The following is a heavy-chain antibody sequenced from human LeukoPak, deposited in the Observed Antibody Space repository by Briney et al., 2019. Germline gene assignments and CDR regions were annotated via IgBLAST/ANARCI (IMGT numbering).Heavy chain of an antibody. D-gene: IGHD6-13*01. V-gene: IGHV4-61*02. CDR2: IYTRGST. J-gene: IGHJ5*02. CDR3: ARDIWQQQYNWFDP. CDR1: GGSISSGSYY. Sequence: SETLSLTCTVSGGSISSGSYYWSWIRQPAGKGLEWIGRIYTRGSTNYNPSLKSRVTISVDTSKNQFSLKLSSVTAADTAVYYCARDIWQQQYNWFDPWGQGTLVTVSS.